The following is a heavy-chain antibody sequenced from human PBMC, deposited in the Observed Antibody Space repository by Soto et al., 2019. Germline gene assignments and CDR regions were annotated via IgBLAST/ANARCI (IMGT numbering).Heavy chain of an antibody. J-gene: IGHJ6*02. CDR2: IIAFSDIV. CDR3: ARSLYSSSWFHSGNSYYYYGMDV. Sequence: QVQLVQSGGEVKKPGSSVKVSCKASGGTFGIYAITWVRQAPGQGLEWMGGIIAFSDIVNYTQKLQGRVTITADESTNTAYMDLSSLRSEDTAVYYCARSLYSSSWFHSGNSYYYYGMDVWGQGTTVTVSS. CDR1: GGTFGIYA. V-gene: IGHV1-69*12. D-gene: IGHD6-13*01.